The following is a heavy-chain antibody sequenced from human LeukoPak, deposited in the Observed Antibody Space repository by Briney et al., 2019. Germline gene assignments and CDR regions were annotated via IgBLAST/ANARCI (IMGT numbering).Heavy chain of an antibody. CDR1: GGSISSYY. CDR3: ARDNYDSSGYYIDY. Sequence: SETLSLTCTVSGGSISSYYWSWIRQPPGKGLEWIGYIYYSGSTYYNPSLKSRVTISVDTSKNQFSLKLSSVTAADTAVYYCARDNYDSSGYYIDYWGQGTLVTVSS. J-gene: IGHJ4*02. D-gene: IGHD3-22*01. V-gene: IGHV4-59*12. CDR2: IYYSGST.